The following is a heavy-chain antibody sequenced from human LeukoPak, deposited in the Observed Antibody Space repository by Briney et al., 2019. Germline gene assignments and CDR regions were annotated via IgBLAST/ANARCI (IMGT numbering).Heavy chain of an antibody. CDR2: ISYDGSNK. V-gene: IGHV3-30-3*01. D-gene: IGHD6-13*01. J-gene: IGHJ3*02. Sequence: GGSLRLSCAASGFTFSSYAMHWVRQAPGKGLEWVAVISYDGSNKYYADSVKGRFTISRDNSKNTLYLQMNSLRAEDTAVYYCARDQGAQQLEALDIWGQGTMVTVSS. CDR1: GFTFSSYA. CDR3: ARDQGAQQLEALDI.